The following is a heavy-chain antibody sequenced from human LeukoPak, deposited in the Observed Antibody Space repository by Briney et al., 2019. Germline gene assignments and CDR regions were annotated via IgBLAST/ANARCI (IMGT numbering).Heavy chain of an antibody. CDR2: INPNSGGT. CDR3: ARLDSSGYYSYFDY. D-gene: IGHD3-22*01. CDR1: GYTFTGYY. J-gene: IGHJ4*02. Sequence: ASVKVSCKASGYTFTGYYMHWVRQAPGQGLEWMGWINPNSGGTNYAQKFQGRVTMTRDTSISTAYMELSRLRSDDTAVYYCARLDSSGYYSYFDYWGQGTLVTVSS. V-gene: IGHV1-2*02.